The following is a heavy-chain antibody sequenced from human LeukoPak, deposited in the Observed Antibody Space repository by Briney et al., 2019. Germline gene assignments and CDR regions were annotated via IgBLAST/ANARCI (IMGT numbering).Heavy chain of an antibody. J-gene: IGHJ4*02. CDR1: GGSFSGYY. D-gene: IGHD3-9*01. CDR2: MNHSGST. Sequence: PSETLSLTCAVYGGSFSGYYWSWIRQPPGKGQEWIGEMNHSGSTNHNPSLKSRVTISVDTSTNQFSLKLSSVTAADTAVYYCARRSKLRYFDWLSNFDYWGQGTLVTVSS. CDR3: ARRSKLRYFDWLSNFDY. V-gene: IGHV4-34*01.